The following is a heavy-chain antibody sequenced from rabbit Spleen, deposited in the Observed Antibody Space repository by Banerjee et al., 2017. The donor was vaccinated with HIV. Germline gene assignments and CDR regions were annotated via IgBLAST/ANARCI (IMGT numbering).Heavy chain of an antibody. CDR3: ARVGGVGGSYFAL. CDR2: IDPVFGIT. D-gene: IGHD8-1*01. J-gene: IGHJ4*01. CDR1: EFDFSSYG. Sequence: QEQLVESGGGLVQPGGSLKLPCKASEFDFSSYGMNWVRQAPGKGLEWIGYIDPVFGITYYASWVNGRFSISSHDAQNTLYLQLNSLTAADTATYFCARVGGVGGSYFALWGPGTLVTVS. V-gene: IGHV1S47*01.